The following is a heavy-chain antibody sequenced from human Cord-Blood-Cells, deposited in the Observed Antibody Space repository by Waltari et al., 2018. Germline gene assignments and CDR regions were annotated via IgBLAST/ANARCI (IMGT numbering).Heavy chain of an antibody. V-gene: IGHV5-51*01. D-gene: IGHD7-27*01. CDR1: GYSFTSYW. Sequence: EVQLVQSGAEVKKPGESLKISCKGSGYSFTSYWIGWVRQMPGKGLEWMGFIYPGDADTRYIPTFQGQVTISADKSISTAYLQWSSLKASDTAMYYCARHGPTTELGMVYWGQGTLVTVSS. CDR3: ARHGPTTELGMVY. J-gene: IGHJ4*02. CDR2: IYPGDADT.